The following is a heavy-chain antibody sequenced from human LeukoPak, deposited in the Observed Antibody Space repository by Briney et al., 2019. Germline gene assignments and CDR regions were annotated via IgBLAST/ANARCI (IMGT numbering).Heavy chain of an antibody. CDR2: IYYSGST. CDR3: ARQVLGGTAIDY. D-gene: IGHD1-7*01. CDR1: GGSISSYY. J-gene: IGHJ4*02. Sequence: SETLSLTCTVSGGSISSYYWSWIRQPPGKGLEWIGYIYYSGSTNYNPSLKSRVTISVDTSKNQFSLKLSTVTAADTAVYYCARQVLGGTAIDYWGQGTLVTVSS. V-gene: IGHV4-59*08.